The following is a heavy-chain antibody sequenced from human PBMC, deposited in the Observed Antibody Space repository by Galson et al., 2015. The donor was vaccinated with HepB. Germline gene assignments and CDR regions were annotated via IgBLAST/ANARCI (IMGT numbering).Heavy chain of an antibody. V-gene: IGHV6-1*01. CDR1: GDSVSSNSAS. D-gene: IGHD5-12*01. Sequence: CAISGDSVSSNSASWNWIRQSPSRGLEWLGMTYYRSTWYYDYAVSVKSRMSINPDTSKNQFSLQLNSVTPEDTAVYYCSRGVLTWTGYDYGSFFDYWGQGSQVTVSS. CDR2: TYYRSTWYY. J-gene: IGHJ4*02. CDR3: SRGVLTWTGYDYGSFFDY.